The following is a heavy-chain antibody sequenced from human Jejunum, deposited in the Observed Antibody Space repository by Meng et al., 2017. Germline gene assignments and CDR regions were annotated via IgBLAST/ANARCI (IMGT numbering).Heavy chain of an antibody. V-gene: IGHV3-7*01. Sequence: GESLKISCAASGFTFSSYWMKWVRQAPGKGLEWVANIKQDESERYYVDSVKGRFTISRDNAKNSVYMQLNSLRAEDTAVYFCARHAFASAPDFWGQGTLVTVSS. CDR3: ARHAFASAPDF. J-gene: IGHJ4*02. CDR2: IKQDESER. D-gene: IGHD3-10*01. CDR1: GFTFSSYW.